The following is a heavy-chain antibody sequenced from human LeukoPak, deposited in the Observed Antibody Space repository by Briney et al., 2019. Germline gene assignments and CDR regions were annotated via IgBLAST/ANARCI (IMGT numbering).Heavy chain of an antibody. CDR2: IIPIFGTA. D-gene: IGHD3-10*01. V-gene: IGHV1-69*06. CDR3: AREVTMVRGVITINWFDP. CDR1: GGTFSSYA. J-gene: IGHJ5*02. Sequence: SVKVSCKASGGTFSSYAISWVRQAPGQGLEWMGGIIPIFGTANYAQKFQGRVTVTADKSTSTAYMELSSLRSEDTAVYYCAREVTMVRGVITINWFDPWGQGTLVTVSS.